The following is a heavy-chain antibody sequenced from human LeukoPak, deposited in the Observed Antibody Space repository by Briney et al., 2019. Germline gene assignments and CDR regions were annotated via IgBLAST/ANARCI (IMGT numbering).Heavy chain of an antibody. V-gene: IGHV3-23*01. CDR1: GFTFSSYA. Sequence: GGSLRLSCAASGFTFSSYAMSWVRQAPGQGLEWVSIISASGGSTYYADSVKGRFTISRDKSRNYLQMNSLRGDDTAIYYCAKDVRVGEYYGSGSYFDYWGQGTLVTASS. J-gene: IGHJ4*02. CDR2: ISASGGST. D-gene: IGHD3-10*01. CDR3: AKDVRVGEYYGSGSYFDY.